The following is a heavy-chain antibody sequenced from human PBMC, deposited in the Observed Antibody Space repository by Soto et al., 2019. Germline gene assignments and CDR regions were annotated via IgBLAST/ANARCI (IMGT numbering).Heavy chain of an antibody. D-gene: IGHD3-10*01. CDR1: GGSMNSGGHS. V-gene: IGHV4-30-2*06. Sequence: QVQLQESGSGLVKPPQTLSVTCAVSGGSMNSGGHSWSWIRQSAGEDLEWIGCIYATGKTYYNPSLKSRVTNSVDTSKNQFSLNVTSVTAADSAVYYCARAPPGPSPRWDVWGQVTPVTVSS. J-gene: IGHJ6*02. CDR2: IYATGKT. CDR3: ARAPPGPSPRWDV.